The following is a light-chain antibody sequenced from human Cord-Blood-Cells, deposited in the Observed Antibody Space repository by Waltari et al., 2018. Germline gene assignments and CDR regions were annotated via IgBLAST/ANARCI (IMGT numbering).Light chain of an antibody. CDR2: DVS. J-gene: IGLJ2*01. V-gene: IGLV2-14*01. Sequence: QSALTQPASVSGSPGQSITISCTGTSSDVGGYNYVCWYQQHPGKDPKLMIYDVSRRPSGVSHRFSGSNSGNTSSLTISGLQAEDEADYYCSSYTSSSTVVFGGGTKLTVL. CDR1: SSDVGGYNY. CDR3: SSYTSSSTVV.